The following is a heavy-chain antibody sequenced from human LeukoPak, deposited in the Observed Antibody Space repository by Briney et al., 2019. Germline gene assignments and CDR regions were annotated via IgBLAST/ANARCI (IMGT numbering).Heavy chain of an antibody. D-gene: IGHD6-6*01. Sequence: ASVKVSCKASGYTFTSYDINWVRQATGQGLEWMGWMNPNSGNTGYAQKFQGRVTMTRNTSISTAYMELSSLRSEDTAVYYCAREWFKGIAARQEIGYWGQGTLVTVSS. CDR3: AREWFKGIAARQEIGY. J-gene: IGHJ4*02. CDR1: GYTFTSYD. CDR2: MNPNSGNT. V-gene: IGHV1-8*01.